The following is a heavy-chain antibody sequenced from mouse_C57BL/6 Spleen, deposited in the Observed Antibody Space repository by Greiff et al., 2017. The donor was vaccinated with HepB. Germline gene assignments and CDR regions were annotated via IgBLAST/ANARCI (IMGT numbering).Heavy chain of an antibody. V-gene: IGHV5-4*01. D-gene: IGHD1-1*01. CDR1: GFTFSSYA. CDR3: ARDRSSYSYYAMDY. CDR2: ISDGGSYT. Sequence: DVKLVESGGGLVKPGGSLKLSCAASGFTFSSYAMSWVRQTPEKRLEWVATISDGGSYTYYPDNVKGRFTISRDNAKNNLYLQMSHLKSEDTAMYYCARDRSSYSYYAMDYWGQGTSVTVSS. J-gene: IGHJ4*01.